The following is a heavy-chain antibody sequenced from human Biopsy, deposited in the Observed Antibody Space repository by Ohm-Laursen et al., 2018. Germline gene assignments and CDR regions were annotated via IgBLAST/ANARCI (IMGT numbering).Heavy chain of an antibody. D-gene: IGHD6-19*01. Sequence: TLSLTCAVYGGSFSGYYWSWIRQPPGKGLEWIGEINHSGSTNYNPSLKSRVTISVDTSKNQFPLKLSSVTAADTAVYYCARGRLRAVARFDYWGQGTLVTVSS. CDR3: ARGRLRAVARFDY. CDR1: GGSFSGYY. CDR2: INHSGST. V-gene: IGHV4-34*01. J-gene: IGHJ4*02.